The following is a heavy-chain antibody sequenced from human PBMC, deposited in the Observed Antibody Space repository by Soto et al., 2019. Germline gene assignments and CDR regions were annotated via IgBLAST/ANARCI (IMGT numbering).Heavy chain of an antibody. J-gene: IGHJ4*02. V-gene: IGHV4-38-2*02. CDR3: ARERDYDSSGYQIDY. CDR1: GYSISSGYY. Sequence: PSETLSLTCAVSGYSISSGYYWGWIRQPPGKGLEWIGSIYHSGSTYYNPSLKSRVTISVDTSKNQFSLKLSSVTAADTAVYYRARERDYDSSGYQIDYWGQGTLVTVSS. CDR2: IYHSGST. D-gene: IGHD3-22*01.